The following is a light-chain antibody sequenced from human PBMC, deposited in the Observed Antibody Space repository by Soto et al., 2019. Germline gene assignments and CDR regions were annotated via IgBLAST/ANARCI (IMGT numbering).Light chain of an antibody. CDR3: AAWDDSLSGVV. Sequence: QSVLTQPPSASGTPGQRVTISCSGSTSNLGSNFVYWYQQVPGAASKLLISRNDQRPSGVPDRFSGSKSGTSASLAISGLRSEDEADYHCAAWDDSLSGVVFGGGTKVTVL. CDR2: RND. CDR1: TSNLGSNF. V-gene: IGLV1-47*01. J-gene: IGLJ3*02.